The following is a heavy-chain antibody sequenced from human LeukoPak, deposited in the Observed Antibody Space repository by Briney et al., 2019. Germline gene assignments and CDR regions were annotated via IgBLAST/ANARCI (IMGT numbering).Heavy chain of an antibody. D-gene: IGHD2-21*02. Sequence: PGGSLRLSCAASGFTFSNYVMSWVRQAPGKGLEWVSYINHDAKTIYYADSVKGRFTISRDNAKNSLYLQMNSLRDEDTAVYYCARDSDWAFDFWGQGTLVTVSS. V-gene: IGHV3-48*02. CDR1: GFTFSNYV. CDR2: INHDAKTI. CDR3: ARDSDWAFDF. J-gene: IGHJ4*02.